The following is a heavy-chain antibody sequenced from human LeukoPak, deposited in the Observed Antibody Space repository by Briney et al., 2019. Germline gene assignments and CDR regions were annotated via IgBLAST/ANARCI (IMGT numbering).Heavy chain of an antibody. D-gene: IGHD5-24*01. Sequence: GGSLRLSCAASGFGVSSYYMSWVRQAPGKGLEWVSVNNGGGTTYYADSVKGRFTISRDNSKNTLYFQMNSLRAEDTAVYYCARGAGYNYPYYFDYWGQGTWSPSPQ. CDR2: NNGGGTT. CDR3: ARGAGYNYPYYFDY. CDR1: GFGVSSYY. V-gene: IGHV3-53*01. J-gene: IGHJ4*02.